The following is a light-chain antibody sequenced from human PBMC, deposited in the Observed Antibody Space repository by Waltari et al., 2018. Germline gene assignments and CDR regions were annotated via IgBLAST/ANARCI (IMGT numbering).Light chain of an antibody. CDR1: PSRIGAYNP. Sequence: QSALTHPASMSGSPGQPITLSCCGTPSRIGAYNPVSWYQQHPDRAPKLVIYEVVKRPSEISNRFSGSKSGNTASLTISGLQTEDEADYYCCSYAGSSTLVFGGGTKLTVL. J-gene: IGLJ2*01. CDR3: CSYAGSSTLV. CDR2: EVV. V-gene: IGLV2-23*02.